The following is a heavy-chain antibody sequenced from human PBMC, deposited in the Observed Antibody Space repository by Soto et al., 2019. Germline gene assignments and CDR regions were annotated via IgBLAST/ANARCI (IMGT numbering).Heavy chain of an antibody. V-gene: IGHV1-69*13. Sequence: SVKVSCKASGGTFSSYAISWVRQAPGQGLEWMGGIIPIFGTANYAQKFQGRVTITADESTSTAYMELSSLRSEDTAVYYCASGYSSIAAHSFWFDPWGQGTLVTVSS. J-gene: IGHJ5*02. CDR1: GGTFSSYA. CDR2: IIPIFGTA. CDR3: ASGYSSIAAHSFWFDP. D-gene: IGHD6-6*01.